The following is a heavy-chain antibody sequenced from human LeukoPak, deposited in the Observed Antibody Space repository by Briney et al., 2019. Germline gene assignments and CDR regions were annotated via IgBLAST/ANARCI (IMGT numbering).Heavy chain of an antibody. D-gene: IGHD2-2*01. CDR3: ARDVIVVVPAANPLDY. J-gene: IGHJ4*02. Sequence: EASVKVSCKASGGTFSSYAISWVRQAPGQGLEWMGWISAYNGNTNYAQKLQGRVTMTTDTSTSTAYMELRSLRSDGTAVYYCARDVIVVVPAANPLDYWGQGTLVTVSS. CDR2: ISAYNGNT. CDR1: GGTFSSYA. V-gene: IGHV1-18*01.